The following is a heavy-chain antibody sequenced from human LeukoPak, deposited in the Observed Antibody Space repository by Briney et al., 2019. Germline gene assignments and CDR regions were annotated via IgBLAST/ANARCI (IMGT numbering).Heavy chain of an antibody. Sequence: GGSLRLSCAASGFTLSSYWMHWVRQAPGKGLVWVSRINSDGSRTYYADSVKGRFTISRDNAKNTLYLQMNSLRAEGTAVYYCARDFGPYGMDVWGQGTTVTVSS. V-gene: IGHV3-74*01. CDR1: GFTLSSYW. D-gene: IGHD3-16*01. CDR3: ARDFGPYGMDV. J-gene: IGHJ6*02. CDR2: INSDGSRT.